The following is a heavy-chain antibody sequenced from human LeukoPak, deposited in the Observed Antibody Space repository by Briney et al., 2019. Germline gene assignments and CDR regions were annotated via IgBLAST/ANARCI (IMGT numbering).Heavy chain of an antibody. Sequence: LAGGSLRLSCAASGFTFSSYGVHWVRQAPGKGLEWVAFIRYDGSNKYYADSVKGRFTISRDNSKNTLYLQMNSLRAEDTAVYYCAKNGMVRGVMSDFDYWGQGTLVTVSS. CDR2: IRYDGSNK. CDR3: AKNGMVRGVMSDFDY. V-gene: IGHV3-30*02. CDR1: GFTFSSYG. D-gene: IGHD3-10*01. J-gene: IGHJ4*02.